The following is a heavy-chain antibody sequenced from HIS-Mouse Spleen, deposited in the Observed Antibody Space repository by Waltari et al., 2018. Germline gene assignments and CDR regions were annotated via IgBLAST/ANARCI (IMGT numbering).Heavy chain of an antibody. D-gene: IGHD6-13*01. Sequence: QLQLQESGPGLVKPSETLSLTCTVSGGSISSSSYYWGWIRQPPGKGLEWIGSIYYSGSTHHTPSLKTRVTISVDTSNNQFSLKLSSVTAADTAVYYCAREIPYSSSWYDWYFDLWGRGTLVTVSS. CDR2: IYYSGST. CDR1: GGSISSSSYY. V-gene: IGHV4-39*07. CDR3: AREIPYSSSWYDWYFDL. J-gene: IGHJ2*01.